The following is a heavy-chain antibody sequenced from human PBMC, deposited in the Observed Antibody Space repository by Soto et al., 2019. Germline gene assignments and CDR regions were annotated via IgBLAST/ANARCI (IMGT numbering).Heavy chain of an antibody. CDR3: ARVGIATVVIRAFDI. D-gene: IGHD4-17*01. V-gene: IGHV4-30-4*01. J-gene: IGHJ3*02. CDR2: IYYSGST. Sequence: QVQLQESGPGLVKPSQTLSLTCTVSGGSISSGDYYWSWIRQPPGKGLEWMGYIYYSGSTYYNPSRKSRVTISVDTSKNQFSLKLSSVTAADTAVYYCARVGIATVVIRAFDIWGQGTMVTVSS. CDR1: GGSISSGDYY.